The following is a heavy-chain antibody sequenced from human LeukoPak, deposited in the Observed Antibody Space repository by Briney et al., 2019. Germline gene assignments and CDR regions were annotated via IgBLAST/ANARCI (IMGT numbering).Heavy chain of an antibody. V-gene: IGHV1-69*01. CDR3: ARDSYYDILTGYSNWFDP. J-gene: IGHJ5*02. Sequence: SVKVSCKASGGTFSSYAISWVRQAPGQGLEWVGGIIPIFGTANYAQKFQGRVTITADESTSTAYMELSSLRSEDTAVYYCARDSYYDILTGYSNWFDPWGQGTLVTVSS. CDR2: IIPIFGTA. CDR1: GGTFSSYA. D-gene: IGHD3-9*01.